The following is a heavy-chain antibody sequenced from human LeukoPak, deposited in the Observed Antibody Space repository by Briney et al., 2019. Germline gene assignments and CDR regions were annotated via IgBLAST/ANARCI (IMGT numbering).Heavy chain of an antibody. J-gene: IGHJ4*02. V-gene: IGHV1-18*01. CDR2: ISAYNGNT. CDR3: ARDRIMFRANYYGSGSLGC. D-gene: IGHD3-10*01. CDR1: GYTFTSYG. Sequence: GASVKVSCKASGYTFTSYGISWVRQAPGQGLEWMGWISAYNGNTNYAQKLQGRVTMTTDTSTSTAYMELRSLRSDDTAVYYCARDRIMFRANYYGSGSLGCWGQGTLVTVSS.